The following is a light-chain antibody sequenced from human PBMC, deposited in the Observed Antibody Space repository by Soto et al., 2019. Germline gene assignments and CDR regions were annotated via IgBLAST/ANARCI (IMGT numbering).Light chain of an antibody. CDR3: QQYGSSPWT. V-gene: IGKV3-20*01. Sequence: EIVLTQSPGTLSLSPGERVTLSCRASQSVSNNYLAWYQQKPGQAPRLLIYGASSRATGIPDRFSGSGSGTDFTLTISRLEPEDFAVYYCQQYGSSPWTFGRGTTVESK. CDR2: GAS. CDR1: QSVSNNY. J-gene: IGKJ1*01.